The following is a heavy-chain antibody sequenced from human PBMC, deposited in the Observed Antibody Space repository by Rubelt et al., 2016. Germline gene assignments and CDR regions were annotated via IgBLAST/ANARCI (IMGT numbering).Heavy chain of an antibody. V-gene: IGHV4-4*02. CDR2: IYHGGST. CDR3: ARRSEFVHPYGMDV. J-gene: IGHJ6*02. D-gene: IGHD3-3*01. Sequence: GLECIGEIYHGGSTNYNPSLKSRVTISVEKSKNQFSLKLISVTAADTAVNYCARRSEFVHPYGMDVRGQGTTVTVSS.